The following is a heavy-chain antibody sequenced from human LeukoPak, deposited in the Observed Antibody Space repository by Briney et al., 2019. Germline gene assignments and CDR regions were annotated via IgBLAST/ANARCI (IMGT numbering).Heavy chain of an antibody. CDR3: AKDTLIWGSSLFDY. D-gene: IGHD3-16*01. CDR1: GFTFSSYA. V-gene: IGHV3-23*01. Sequence: PGGSLRLSCAASGFTFSSYAMRWVRQAPGKGLEWVSAISGSGGSTYYADSVKGRFTISRDNSKNTLYQQMNSLRAEDTAVYYCAKDTLIWGSSLFDYWGQGTLVTVSS. CDR2: ISGSGGST. J-gene: IGHJ4*02.